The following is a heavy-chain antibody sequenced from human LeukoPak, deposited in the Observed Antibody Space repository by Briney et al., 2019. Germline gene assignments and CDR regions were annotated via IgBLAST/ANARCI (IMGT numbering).Heavy chain of an antibody. V-gene: IGHV3-33*01. J-gene: IGHJ4*02. CDR2: IWYDGRNK. CDR3: ARGPLYSSSWYGVDY. D-gene: IGHD6-13*01. CDR1: GFTFSSYG. Sequence: PGGSLRLFCGASGFTFSSYGMHWLRQAPGKGXXXXXXIWYDGRNKYYAASVKGRFTISRDNSKNTLYLQMNSLRAEDTAVYYCARGPLYSSSWYGVDYWGQGTLVTVSS.